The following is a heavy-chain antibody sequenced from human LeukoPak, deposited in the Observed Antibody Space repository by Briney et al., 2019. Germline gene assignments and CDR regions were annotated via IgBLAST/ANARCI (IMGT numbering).Heavy chain of an antibody. CDR3: AQKGGTDH. Sequence: TGGSLRLSCAASGFTFSRFGMNWVRQAPGKGLEWISYISSSSSALYYADSVKGRFTISRDNAKNSLYLQMSSLRDEDTAVYYCAQKGGTDHWGQGTLVTVSS. D-gene: IGHD2-15*01. J-gene: IGHJ4*02. CDR2: ISSSSSAL. V-gene: IGHV3-48*02. CDR1: GFTFSRFG.